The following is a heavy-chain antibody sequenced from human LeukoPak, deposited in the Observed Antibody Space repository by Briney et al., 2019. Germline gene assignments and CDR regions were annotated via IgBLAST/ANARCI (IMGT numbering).Heavy chain of an antibody. V-gene: IGHV3-74*01. J-gene: IGHJ4*02. CDR2: IKSDGKST. CDR3: ARALLGDYGFDS. Sequence: GGSLRLSCAASGFTFSTYWMHWVRQTPGNGLVWVSRIKSDGKSTGYADSVKGRFTISRDNAKNTLYLQMSSLRAEDTAVYYCARALLGDYGFDSWGQGALVTVSS. D-gene: IGHD4-17*01. CDR1: GFTFSTYW.